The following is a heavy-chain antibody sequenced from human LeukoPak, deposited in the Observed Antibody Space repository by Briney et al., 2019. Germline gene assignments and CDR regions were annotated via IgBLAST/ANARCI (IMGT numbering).Heavy chain of an antibody. J-gene: IGHJ4*02. V-gene: IGHV4-59*08. CDR2: VYDSGSA. Sequence: SETLSLTCTVSGVSISTYYWSWIRQPPVKGVEWIGYVYDSGSANYNPSLKSRVNISVDTSKNQFSLKLGSVTAEDKAVYYCAKHGGSWTFDYWGQGTVVTVPS. CDR3: AKHGGSWTFDY. CDR1: GVSISTYY. D-gene: IGHD6-13*01.